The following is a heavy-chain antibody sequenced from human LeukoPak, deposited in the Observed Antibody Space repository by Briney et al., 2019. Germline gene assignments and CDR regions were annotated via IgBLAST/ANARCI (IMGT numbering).Heavy chain of an antibody. D-gene: IGHD3-22*01. CDR2: ITSRGEST. CDR1: GFTFSIYA. J-gene: IGHJ4*02. Sequence: GGSLRLSCAASGFTFSIYAMSWVRQAPGKRLQWVSSITSRGESTWYVDSVKGRFTITRDNSENTLYLQMHGLRAEDTAVYYCARDRPNYYGSDGHYYRRDGDYWGRGTLVSVSS. V-gene: IGHV3-23*01. CDR3: ARDRPNYYGSDGHYYRRDGDY.